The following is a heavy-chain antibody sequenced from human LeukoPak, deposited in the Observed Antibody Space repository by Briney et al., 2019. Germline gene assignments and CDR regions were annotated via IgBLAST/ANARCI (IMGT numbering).Heavy chain of an antibody. CDR2: INHSGST. J-gene: IGHJ5*02. CDR3: AGGFNHYVWGSYRPNYWFDP. D-gene: IGHD3-16*02. V-gene: IGHV4-34*01. CDR1: GGSFSGYY. Sequence: SSETLSLTCAVYGGSFSGYYWSWIRQPPGKGLEWIGEINHSGSTNYNPSLKSRVTISVDKSKNQFSMKLCSVTAADTAVYYCAGGFNHYVWGSYRPNYWFDPWGQGTLVTVSS.